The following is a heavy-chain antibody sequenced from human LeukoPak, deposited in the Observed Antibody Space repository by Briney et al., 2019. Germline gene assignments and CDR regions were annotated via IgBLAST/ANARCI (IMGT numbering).Heavy chain of an antibody. D-gene: IGHD4-17*01. CDR3: ARRAVTYYFDY. J-gene: IGHJ4*02. CDR2: IYYSGST. Sequence: PSETLSLTCTVSGGYISSSNNYRGWIRQPPGKGLEWIGSIYYSGSTYFNPSLKSRVTISVDTSKNQFSLKLTSVTAADTAVYYCARRAVTYYFDYRGQGTLVTVSS. V-gene: IGHV4-39*01. CDR1: GGYISSSNNY.